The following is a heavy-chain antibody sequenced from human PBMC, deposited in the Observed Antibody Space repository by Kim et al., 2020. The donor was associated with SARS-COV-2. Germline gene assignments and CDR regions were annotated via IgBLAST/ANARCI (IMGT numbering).Heavy chain of an antibody. CDR2: IRHDGSNI. V-gene: IGHV3-33*01. CDR1: GFNIRKFG. D-gene: IGHD1-26*01. J-gene: IGHJ4*02. Sequence: GGSLRLSCVASGFNIRKFGMHWVRQAPGKGLEWVAIIRHDGSNIYYADSVEGRFTISRDNSKSTVYLQMNSLRAEDTAVYFCARDGVGATAFFGYHDFWGQGTLVTVSS. CDR3: ARDGVGATAFFGYHDF.